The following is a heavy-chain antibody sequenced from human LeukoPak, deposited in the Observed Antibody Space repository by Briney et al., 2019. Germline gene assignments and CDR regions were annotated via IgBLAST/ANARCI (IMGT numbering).Heavy chain of an antibody. J-gene: IGHJ4*02. V-gene: IGHV4-34*01. Sequence: SETLSLTCAVYGGSFSGYYWSWIRQPPGKGLEWIGEINHSGSTNYNPSLKSRVTISVDTSKNQFSLKLTSVTAADTAVYYCARLSGWYHYWGQGTLVTVSS. CDR3: ARLSGWYHY. CDR2: INHSGST. D-gene: IGHD6-19*01. CDR1: GGSFSGYY.